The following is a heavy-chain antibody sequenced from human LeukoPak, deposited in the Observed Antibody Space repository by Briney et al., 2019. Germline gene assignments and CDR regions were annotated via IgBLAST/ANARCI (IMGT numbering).Heavy chain of an antibody. D-gene: IGHD6-13*01. V-gene: IGHV3-30*03. CDR3: ARRWSFDY. CDR2: ISYDESDK. CDR1: GFNFMQYG. J-gene: IGHJ4*02. Sequence: PGGSLRLSCVGSGFNFMQYGMMWVRQAPGKGLEWVAVISYDESDKYYADSVKGRFTISRDNSKNTLYLQMNSLRVEDTAVYYCARRWSFDYWGQGTLVTVSS.